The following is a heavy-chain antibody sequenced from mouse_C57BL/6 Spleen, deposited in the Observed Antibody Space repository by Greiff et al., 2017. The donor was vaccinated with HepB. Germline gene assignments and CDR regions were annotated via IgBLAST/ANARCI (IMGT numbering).Heavy chain of an antibody. CDR2: IDPENGDT. Sequence: EVQLQQSGAELVRPGASVKLSCTASGFNIKDDYMHWVKQRPEQGLEWIGWIDPENGDTEYASKFQGKATITADTSSNTAYLQLSSLTSEDTAVYDCTITTADYWGQGTTLTVSS. V-gene: IGHV14-4*01. CDR3: TITTADY. J-gene: IGHJ2*01. D-gene: IGHD1-2*01. CDR1: GFNIKDDY.